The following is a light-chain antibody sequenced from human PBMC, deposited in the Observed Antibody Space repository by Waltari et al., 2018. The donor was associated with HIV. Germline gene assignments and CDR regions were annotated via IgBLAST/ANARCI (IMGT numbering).Light chain of an antibody. CDR3: SSYTSSSTYV. CDR2: DLS. V-gene: IGLV2-14*03. J-gene: IGLJ1*01. CDR1: SSDVGGYKY. Sequence: QSALTQPASVSGSPGQSITISCSGTSSDVGGYKYVSLYQQHPGKAPKLMIYDLSNRPSGVSDRFSGSKSGNTASLTISGLQAEDEADYYCSSYTSSSTYVFGTGTKVTVL.